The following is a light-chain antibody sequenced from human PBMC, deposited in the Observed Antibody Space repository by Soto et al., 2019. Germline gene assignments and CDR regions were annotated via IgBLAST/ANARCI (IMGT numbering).Light chain of an antibody. CDR3: SSYTSSSSPD. CDR1: SSDVGGYNY. J-gene: IGLJ1*01. CDR2: DVS. Sequence: QSALTQPASVYGSPGQSITISCTGTSSDVGGYNYVSWYQQHPGKAPKLMIYDVSNRPSGVSNRFSGSKSGNTASLTISGLQAEDEADYYCSSYTSSSSPDFGTGTKLTVL. V-gene: IGLV2-14*01.